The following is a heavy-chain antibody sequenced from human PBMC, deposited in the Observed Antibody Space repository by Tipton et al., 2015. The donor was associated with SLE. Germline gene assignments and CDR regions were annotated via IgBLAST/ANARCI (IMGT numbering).Heavy chain of an antibody. D-gene: IGHD6-13*01. CDR1: GGSISSYY. Sequence: GLVKPSETLSLTCTVSGGSISSYYWSWIRQPPGKGLEWIGYIYYSGSTNYNPSLKSRVTISVDTSKNQFSLKLSSVTAADTAVYYCARGGSSWPYYMDVWGKGTTVTVSS. V-gene: IGHV4-59*01. CDR3: ARGGSSWPYYMDV. CDR2: IYYSGST. J-gene: IGHJ6*03.